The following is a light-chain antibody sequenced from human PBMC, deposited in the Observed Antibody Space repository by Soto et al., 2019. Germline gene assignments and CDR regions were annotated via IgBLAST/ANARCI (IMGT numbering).Light chain of an antibody. CDR3: QQRSNWLT. CDR2: DAS. V-gene: IGKV3-11*01. Sequence: EIVLTQSPATLSLSPGERATLSCRASQSVSSYLAWYQQKPGQAPRLLIYDASNRATGIPARFSGSGSGTDFTITISSLEPEDFAVYYCQQRSNWLTFGGGTKVEMK. CDR1: QSVSSY. J-gene: IGKJ4*01.